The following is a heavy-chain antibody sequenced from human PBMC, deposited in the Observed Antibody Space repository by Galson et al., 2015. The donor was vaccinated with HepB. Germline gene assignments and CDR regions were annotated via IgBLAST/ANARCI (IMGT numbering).Heavy chain of an antibody. J-gene: IGHJ5*02. Sequence: TLSLTCTVSGGSISSGGYYWNWIRQHPGQGLEWIGYIYYSGNSHYNPSLKSRVTISVDTSKNQFSLKLSSVTAADTAVYYRARDKTRIAVTGSWFDPWGQGTLVTVSS. CDR3: ARDKTRIAVTGSWFDP. D-gene: IGHD6-19*01. CDR1: GGSISSGGYY. V-gene: IGHV4-31*03. CDR2: IYYSGNS.